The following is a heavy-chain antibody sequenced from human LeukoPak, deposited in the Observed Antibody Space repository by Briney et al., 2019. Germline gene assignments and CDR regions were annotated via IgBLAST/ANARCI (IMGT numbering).Heavy chain of an antibody. V-gene: IGHV1-69*06. Sequence: ASVKVSFKASGGTFSSYAISWVRQARGQGREWMGGIIPIFGTANYAQKFQGRVTITADKSTSTAYMELSSLRSEDTAVYYCGLAARPVFVRYPTFWGQGTLVTVSS. CDR3: GLAARPVFVRYPTF. J-gene: IGHJ4*02. D-gene: IGHD6-6*01. CDR1: GGTFSSYA. CDR2: IIPIFGTA.